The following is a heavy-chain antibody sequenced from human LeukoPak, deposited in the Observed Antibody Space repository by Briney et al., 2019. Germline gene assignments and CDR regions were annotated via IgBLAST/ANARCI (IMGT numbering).Heavy chain of an antibody. CDR3: AKEGARLGIAVSGPFDY. J-gene: IGHJ4*02. CDR1: GFTFDDYA. D-gene: IGHD6-13*01. Sequence: GRSLRLSCAASGFTFDDYAMHWVRQAPGKGLEWVSGISWNSSSIDYTDSVKGRFTISRDNAKNSLFLQMNSLRAEDTALYYCAKEGARLGIAVSGPFDYWGQGTLVTVSS. V-gene: IGHV3-9*01. CDR2: ISWNSSSI.